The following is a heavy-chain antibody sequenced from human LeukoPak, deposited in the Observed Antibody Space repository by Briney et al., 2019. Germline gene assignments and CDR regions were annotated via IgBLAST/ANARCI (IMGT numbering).Heavy chain of an antibody. CDR3: AKGPWGGYYYPDFDY. J-gene: IGHJ4*02. CDR1: GFTFDDYA. V-gene: IGHV3-9*01. D-gene: IGHD3-22*01. CDR2: ISWNSGSI. Sequence: GGSLRLSCAASGFTFDDYAMHWVRQAQGKGLEWVSGISWNSGSIGYADSVKDRFTISRDNAKNSLYLQMNSLRAEDTALYYCAKGPWGGYYYPDFDYWGQGTLVTVSS.